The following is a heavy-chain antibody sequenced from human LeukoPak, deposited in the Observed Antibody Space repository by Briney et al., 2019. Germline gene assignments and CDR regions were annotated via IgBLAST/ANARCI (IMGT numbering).Heavy chain of an antibody. Sequence: ASVKVSCKASGGTFSSYAISWVRQAPGQGLEWMGWISGYNGNTNYAQKLQGRVTLTTDTSTSTAYMELRSLRSDDTAVYYCARDSSDYGDYRAFDYWGQGTLVTVSS. CDR1: GGTFSSYA. V-gene: IGHV1-18*01. CDR3: ARDSSDYGDYRAFDY. J-gene: IGHJ4*02. CDR2: ISGYNGNT. D-gene: IGHD4-17*01.